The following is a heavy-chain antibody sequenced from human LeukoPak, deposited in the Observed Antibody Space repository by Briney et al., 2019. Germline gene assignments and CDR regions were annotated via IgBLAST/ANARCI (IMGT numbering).Heavy chain of an antibody. CDR1: GYTFTGYY. V-gene: IGHV1-2*02. CDR2: INPNSGGT. CDR3: ARDRRITMVRGVLRWFDP. J-gene: IGHJ5*02. D-gene: IGHD3-10*01. Sequence: GVSVKVSCKASGYTFTGYYMHWVRQAPGQGLEWMGWINPNSGGTNYAQKFQGRVTMTRDTSISTAYMELSRLRSDDTAVYYCARDRRITMVRGVLRWFDPWGQGTLVTVSS.